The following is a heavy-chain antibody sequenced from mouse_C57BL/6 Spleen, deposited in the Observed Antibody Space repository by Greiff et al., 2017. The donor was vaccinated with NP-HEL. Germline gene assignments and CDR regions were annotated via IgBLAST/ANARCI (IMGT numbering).Heavy chain of an antibody. V-gene: IGHV1-82*01. J-gene: IGHJ3*01. CDR2: IYPGDGDT. D-gene: IGHD2-13*01. CDR1: GYAFSSSW. CDR3: AREVTAGGCAY. Sequence: QVQLQQSGPELVKPGASVKISCKASGYAFSSSWMNWVKQRPGKGLEWIGRIYPGDGDTNYNGKFKGKAPMTANKSSSTAYMQLSSRTAEESAVYFCAREVTAGGCAYWGQGTLVTVSA.